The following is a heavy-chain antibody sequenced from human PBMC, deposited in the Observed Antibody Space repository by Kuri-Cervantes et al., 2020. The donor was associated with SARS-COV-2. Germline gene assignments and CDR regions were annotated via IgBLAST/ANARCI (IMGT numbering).Heavy chain of an antibody. D-gene: IGHD2-2*01. CDR1: GGTFSSYA. Sequence: KVSCKASGGTFSSYAISWVRQMPGKGLEWMGIIYPGDSDTRYSPSFQGQVTISADKSISTAYLQWSSLKASDTAMYYCARLVDIVVVPAAQRGWFDPWGQGTLVTVSS. CDR3: ARLVDIVVVPAAQRGWFDP. V-gene: IGHV5-51*01. CDR2: IYPGDSDT. J-gene: IGHJ5*02.